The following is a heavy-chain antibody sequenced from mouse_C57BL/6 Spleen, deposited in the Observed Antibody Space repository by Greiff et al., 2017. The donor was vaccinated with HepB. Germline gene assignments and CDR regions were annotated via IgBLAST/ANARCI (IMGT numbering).Heavy chain of an antibody. CDR1: GYAFTNYL. CDR2: INPGSGGT. CDR3: AKNWDGFAY. Sequence: QVQLQQSGAELVRPGPSVKVSCKASGYAFTNYLIEWVKQRPGQGLEWIGVINPGSGGTNYNEKFKGKATLTADKSSSTAYMQLSSLTSEDSAVYFCAKNWDGFAYWGQGTLVTVSA. D-gene: IGHD4-1*01. J-gene: IGHJ3*01. V-gene: IGHV1-54*01.